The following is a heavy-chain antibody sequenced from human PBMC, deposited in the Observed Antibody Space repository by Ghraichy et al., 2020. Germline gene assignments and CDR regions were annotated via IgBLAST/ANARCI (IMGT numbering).Heavy chain of an antibody. V-gene: IGHV3-74*01. J-gene: IGHJ4*02. CDR3: VRSNKDALRHFDY. CDR1: GFSFTNYW. Sequence: GGSLRLSCAASGFSFTNYWMHWVRQTPGKGLVWVSRLNMDGTTVNYADSVKGRFTISRDNAKNTMYLQMISLTVEDTAVYYCVRSNKDALRHFDYWGQGTLVTVSS. D-gene: IGHD2-15*01. CDR2: LNMDGTTV.